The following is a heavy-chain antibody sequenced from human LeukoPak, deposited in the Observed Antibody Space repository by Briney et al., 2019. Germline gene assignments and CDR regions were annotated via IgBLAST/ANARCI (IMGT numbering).Heavy chain of an antibody. CDR2: IYSGGST. V-gene: IGHV3-66*01. CDR1: GFTASSNY. Sequence: PGGSLRLSCAASGFTASSNYMSWVRQAPGKGLEWVSVIYSGGSTYYADSVKGRFTISRDNSKNTLYLQMNSLRAEDTAVYYCASPGYDFWSGYTLYYYYGMDVWGQGTTVTVSS. CDR3: ASPGYDFWSGYTLYYYYGMDV. J-gene: IGHJ6*02. D-gene: IGHD3-3*01.